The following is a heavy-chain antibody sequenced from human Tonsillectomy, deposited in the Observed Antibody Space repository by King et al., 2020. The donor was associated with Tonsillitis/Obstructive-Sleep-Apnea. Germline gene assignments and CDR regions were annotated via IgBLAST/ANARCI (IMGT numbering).Heavy chain of an antibody. CDR3: ARDITGTTMGY. CDR2: IYYSGST. Sequence: QLQESGPGLVKPSETLSLTCTVSGGSVSSGSYYWSWIRQPPGKGLEWIGYIYYSGSTNYNPSLKSRVTISVDTSKNQFSLELSSVTAADTAVYYCARDITGTTMGYWGQGTLVTVSS. V-gene: IGHV4-61*01. J-gene: IGHJ4*02. D-gene: IGHD1-7*01. CDR1: GGSVSSGSYY.